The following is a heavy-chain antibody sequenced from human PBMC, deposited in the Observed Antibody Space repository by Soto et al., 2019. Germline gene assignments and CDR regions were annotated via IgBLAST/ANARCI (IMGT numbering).Heavy chain of an antibody. CDR1: GGPISSYY. D-gene: IGHD3-10*01. CDR3: ARHSWSYYRMYSWFDP. Sequence: QVQLQESGPGLVKPSETLSLTCTVSGGPISSYYWSWIRQPPGKGLEWIGYIYYSGSTNYNPSLNSRVTLSVDTSKNQFSLKLSSVTAADTAVYYCARHSWSYYRMYSWFDPWGQGTLVTVSS. CDR2: IYYSGST. J-gene: IGHJ5*02. V-gene: IGHV4-59*08.